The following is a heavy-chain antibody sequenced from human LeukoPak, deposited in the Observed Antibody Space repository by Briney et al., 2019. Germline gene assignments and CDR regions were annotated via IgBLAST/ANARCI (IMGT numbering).Heavy chain of an antibody. V-gene: IGHV4-31*02. CDR1: GGSISSGGHY. D-gene: IGHD2-15*01. Sequence: SQTLSLTCTVSGGSISSGGHYWSWIRQHPGKGLEWIGYIYYSGSTYYNPSLKSRVTISVDTSKNQFSLKLSSVTAADTAVYYCAGGVVVVAATPYYFDYWGQGTLVTVSS. J-gene: IGHJ4*02. CDR3: AGGVVVVAATPYYFDY. CDR2: IYYSGST.